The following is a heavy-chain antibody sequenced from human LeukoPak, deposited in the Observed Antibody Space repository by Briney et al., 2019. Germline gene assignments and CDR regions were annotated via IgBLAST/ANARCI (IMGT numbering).Heavy chain of an antibody. V-gene: IGHV3-7*01. J-gene: IGHJ4*02. CDR2: IKQDGSDK. D-gene: IGHD2-2*01. CDR1: GFTFSTYW. CDR3: ARVRCSSNSCFPDY. Sequence: GGSLRLSCAASGFTFSTYWMSWVRQAPGKGLEWVANIKQDGSDKYYVDSVKGRFTISRDNAKDSLFLQMNSLRAEDTAVYYCARVRCSSNSCFPDYWGQGTLVTVSS.